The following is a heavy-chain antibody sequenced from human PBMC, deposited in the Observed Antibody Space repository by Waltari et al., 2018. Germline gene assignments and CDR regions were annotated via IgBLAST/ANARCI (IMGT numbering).Heavy chain of an antibody. CDR3: ARGDYGGRQLFDY. CDR2: IYYSGST. Sequence: QVQLQESGPGLVKPSETLSLTCTVSGGSISSHYWSWIRQPPGKGLEWIGYIYYSGSTNYNPSLKSRVTISVDMSKNQFSLKLSSVTAADTAVYYCARGDYGGRQLFDYWGQGTLVTVSS. J-gene: IGHJ4*02. V-gene: IGHV4-59*11. D-gene: IGHD4-17*01. CDR1: GGSISSHY.